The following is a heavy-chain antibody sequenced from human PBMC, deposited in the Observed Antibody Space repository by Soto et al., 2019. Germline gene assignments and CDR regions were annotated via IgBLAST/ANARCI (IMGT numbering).Heavy chain of an antibody. J-gene: IGHJ4*02. CDR1: GDTFTSYD. D-gene: IGHD1-1*01. Sequence: ASVKVSCKASGDTFTSYDINWVRQATGQGLEWMGWMNPNSGNTGYAQKFQGRVTMTRNTSISTAYMELSSLRSEDTAVYYCARGGWLATGIDYWGQGTLVTVSS. CDR2: MNPNSGNT. V-gene: IGHV1-8*01. CDR3: ARGGWLATGIDY.